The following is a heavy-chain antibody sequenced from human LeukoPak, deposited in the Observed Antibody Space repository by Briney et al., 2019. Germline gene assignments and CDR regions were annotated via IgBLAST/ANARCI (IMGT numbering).Heavy chain of an antibody. Sequence: PGGSLRLSCAASGFTFSSYSMNWVRQAPGKGLEWVSYISSSSSTIYYADSVKGRFTISRDNAKNSLYLQMNSLRAEDTAVYFCVYGGSYYVAWGQGTLVTVSS. V-gene: IGHV3-48*01. D-gene: IGHD1-26*01. J-gene: IGHJ5*02. CDR1: GFTFSSYS. CDR2: ISSSSSTI. CDR3: VYGGSYYVA.